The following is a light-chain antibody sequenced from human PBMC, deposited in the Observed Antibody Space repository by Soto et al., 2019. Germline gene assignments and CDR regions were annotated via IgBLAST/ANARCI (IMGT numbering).Light chain of an antibody. CDR1: SSDVGRYDY. V-gene: IGLV2-8*01. CDR3: SSYAGSNNFV. J-gene: IGLJ1*01. CDR2: EVT. Sequence: QSALSQPRSVSASPGQSVTISCTGTSSDVGRYDYVSWYQQHPGKAPKLVIYEVTKRPSGVPDRVSASKSGNTASLTVSGLRAEDEADYYCSSYAGSNNFVFGSGTKV.